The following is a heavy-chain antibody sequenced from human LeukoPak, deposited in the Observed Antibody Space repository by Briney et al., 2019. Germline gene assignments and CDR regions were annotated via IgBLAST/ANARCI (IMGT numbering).Heavy chain of an antibody. D-gene: IGHD2-2*01. Sequence: GASVRVSCKASGYTFTGYYMHWVRQAPGQGLEWMGWINPNSGGTNYAQKFQGRVTMTRDTSISTAYMELSRLRSDDTAVYYCARTASSTSPHPGGYYGMDVWGQGTTVTVSS. CDR3: ARTASSTSPHPGGYYGMDV. CDR2: INPNSGGT. CDR1: GYTFTGYY. V-gene: IGHV1-2*02. J-gene: IGHJ6*02.